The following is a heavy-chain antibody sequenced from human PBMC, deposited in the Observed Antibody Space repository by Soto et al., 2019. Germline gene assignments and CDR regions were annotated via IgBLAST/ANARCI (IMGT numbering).Heavy chain of an antibody. CDR3: AKEVRGNSGYYSHYFDY. D-gene: IGHD3-22*01. CDR2: ISGSGGST. CDR1: GFTFSSYA. J-gene: IGHJ4*02. V-gene: IGHV3-23*01. Sequence: GGSLRLSCAASGFTFSSYAMSWVRQAPGKGLEWVSAISGSGGSTYYADSVKGRFTISRDNSKNTLYLQMNSLRAEDTAVYYCAKEVRGNSGYYSHYFDYWGQGTLVTVSS.